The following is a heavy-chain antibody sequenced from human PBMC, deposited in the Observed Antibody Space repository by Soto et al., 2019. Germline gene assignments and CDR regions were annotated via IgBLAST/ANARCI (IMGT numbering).Heavy chain of an antibody. CDR3: AKGRYFDSSGGCANY. CDR1: GFIFDNYA. V-gene: IGHV3-23*01. Sequence: EAKLLESGGGLVPPGASARLSCITSGFIFDNYAMSWVGQSPGRGREWVAAISGSGHATYYTQSVQGRFIISRDKSKKTVFLQMNNLRAEDTAVYYCAKGRYFDSSGGCANYWGLGTLVTVSS. D-gene: IGHD3-22*01. CDR2: ISGSGHAT. J-gene: IGHJ4*02.